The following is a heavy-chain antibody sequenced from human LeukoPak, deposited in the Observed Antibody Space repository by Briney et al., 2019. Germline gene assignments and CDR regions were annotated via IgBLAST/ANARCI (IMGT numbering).Heavy chain of an antibody. CDR3: ARGIAARRNGVSDY. D-gene: IGHD6-6*01. J-gene: IGHJ4*02. CDR1: GFTFSSYS. V-gene: IGHV3-21*01. Sequence: GGSLRLSCAASGFTFSSYSMNWVRQAPGKGLEWVSSISSSSSYIYYADSVKGRFTISRDNAKNSLYLQVNSLRAEDTAVYYCARGIAARRNGVSDYWGQGTLVTVSS. CDR2: ISSSSSYI.